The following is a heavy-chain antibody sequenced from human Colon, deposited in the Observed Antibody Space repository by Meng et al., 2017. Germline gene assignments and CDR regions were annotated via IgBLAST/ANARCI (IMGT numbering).Heavy chain of an antibody. V-gene: IGHV4-31*03. D-gene: IGHD6-6*01. CDR1: GDSITSGGYY. CDR2: IDHSGTT. Sequence: VQLLEPGPGLVHPSPTLSLTCIVSGDSITSGGYYWSWIRQHPGKGLEWIGYIDHSGTTYDNPSLKTRLTMSVDTSKNQFSLKLTSVTAAXTAVYYXARVVSLVXKGNWFDSWGQGTLVTVSS. J-gene: IGHJ5*01. CDR3: ARVVSLVXKGNWFDS.